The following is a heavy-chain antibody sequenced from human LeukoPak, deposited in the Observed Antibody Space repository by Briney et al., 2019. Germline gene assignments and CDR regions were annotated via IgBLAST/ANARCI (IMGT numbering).Heavy chain of an antibody. CDR2: ISSSGSTI. J-gene: IGHJ6*03. CDR3: ARDNRGSSFYYYYYMDV. Sequence: GGSLRLSCAASGFTFSSYAMSWVRQAPGKGLEWVSYISSSGSTIYYADSVKGRFTISRDNAKNSLYLQMNSLRAEDTAVYYCARDNRGSSFYYYYYMDVWGKGTTVTVSS. D-gene: IGHD6-6*01. CDR1: GFTFSSYA. V-gene: IGHV3-48*03.